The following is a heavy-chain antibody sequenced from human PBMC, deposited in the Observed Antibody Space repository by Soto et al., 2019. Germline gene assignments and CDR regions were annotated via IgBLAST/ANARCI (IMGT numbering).Heavy chain of an antibody. Sequence: QVQLQQWGAGLLKPSETLSLTCAVYCGSFSSYYWSWIRQPPGKGLEWIGEINHSGSTNYNPSLKSRVTMSVDTSKNQSSLKLSSVTAADTAVYYCARTSRFDCWGQGTLVTVSS. CDR2: INHSGST. CDR1: CGSFSSYY. V-gene: IGHV4-34*01. CDR3: ARTSRFDC. J-gene: IGHJ4*02. D-gene: IGHD6-6*01.